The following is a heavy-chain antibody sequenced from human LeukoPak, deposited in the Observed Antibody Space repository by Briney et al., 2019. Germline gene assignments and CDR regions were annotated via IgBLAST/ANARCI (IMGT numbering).Heavy chain of an antibody. CDR1: GYTFTGFY. J-gene: IGHJ4*02. D-gene: IGHD5-18*01. Sequence: GASVKVSCKASGYTFTGFYMHWVRQAPGQGLEWMGWINPNSGGTNYAQKFQGRVTMTRDTSISTAYMELSRLRSDGTAVYYCARDARSGYSYGPKVDYWGQGTLVTVSS. CDR3: ARDARSGYSYGPKVDY. V-gene: IGHV1-2*02. CDR2: INPNSGGT.